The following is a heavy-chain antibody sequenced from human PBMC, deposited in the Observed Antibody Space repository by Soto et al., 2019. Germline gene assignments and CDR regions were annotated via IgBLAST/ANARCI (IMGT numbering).Heavy chain of an antibody. CDR3: ARDPGGRAVGWEYYFDY. CDR2: MNPNSGNT. V-gene: IGHV1-8*01. Sequence: ASVKVSCKASGYTFTSYDINWVRQSTGQGLEWMGWMNPNSGNTGYAQKFQGRVTVTRNTSISTAYMELSSLRSEDTAVYYCARDPGGRAVGWEYYFDYWGQGILVTVSS. CDR1: GYTFTSYD. J-gene: IGHJ4*02. D-gene: IGHD1-26*01.